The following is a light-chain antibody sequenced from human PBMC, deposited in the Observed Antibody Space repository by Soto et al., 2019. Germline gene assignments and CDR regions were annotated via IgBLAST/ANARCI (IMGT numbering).Light chain of an antibody. CDR3: SSCTSSSALI. J-gene: IGLJ2*01. CDR1: SSDVGSYNC. V-gene: IGLV2-14*01. CDR2: EVS. Sequence: QSALTQPASVSGSPGQSITISCTGTSSDVGSYNCVSWYQQHPGKAPKLMISEVSNRPSGVSNRFSGSKSGITASLTISGLQDDEEADYYCSSCTSSSALIFGGGTKLTVL.